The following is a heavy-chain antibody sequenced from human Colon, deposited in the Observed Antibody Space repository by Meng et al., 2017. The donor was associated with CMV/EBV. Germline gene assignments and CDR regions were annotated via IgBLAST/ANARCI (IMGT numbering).Heavy chain of an antibody. J-gene: IGHJ6*02. V-gene: IGHV6-1*01. Sequence: QTLSPTCAISAPSLSITCAAWNWLRQSPSRGLEWLGRAYYKSKWYYDYAVSVKSRITITPDTSKNQFSLQLNSVTPEDTAVYYCARVLLWFGGGRYYGMDVWGQGTTVTVSS. CDR2: AYYKSKWYY. CDR3: ARVLLWFGGGRYYGMDV. CDR1: APSLSITCAA. D-gene: IGHD3-10*01.